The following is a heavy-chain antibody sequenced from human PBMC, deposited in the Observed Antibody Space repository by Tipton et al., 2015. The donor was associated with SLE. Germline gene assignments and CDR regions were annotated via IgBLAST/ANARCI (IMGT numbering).Heavy chain of an antibody. J-gene: IGHJ3*02. CDR1: GGSISSYY. Sequence: GLVKPSETLSLTCTVSGGSISSYYWSWIRQPPGKGLEWIGYIYYSGSTNYNPSLKSRVTISVDTSKNQFSLKLSSVTAADTAVYYCARESGPGGYYDSSGYRSAFDIWGQGTMVTVSS. V-gene: IGHV4-59*01. CDR2: IYYSGST. D-gene: IGHD3-22*01. CDR3: ARESGPGGYYDSSGYRSAFDI.